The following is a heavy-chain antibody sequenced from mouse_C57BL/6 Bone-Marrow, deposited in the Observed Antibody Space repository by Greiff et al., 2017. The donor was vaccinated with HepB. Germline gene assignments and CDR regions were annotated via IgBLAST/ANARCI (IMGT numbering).Heavy chain of an antibody. CDR2: ISSGSSTI. Sequence: EVHLVESGGGLVKPGGSLKLSCAASGFTFSDYGMHWVRQAPGKGLEWVAYISSGSSTIYYADTVKGRFTISRDNAKNTLFLQMASLRSEDTAMYYCARGEAYFDYWGQGTTLTVSS. V-gene: IGHV5-17*01. J-gene: IGHJ2*01. D-gene: IGHD3-2*02. CDR3: ARGEAYFDY. CDR1: GFTFSDYG.